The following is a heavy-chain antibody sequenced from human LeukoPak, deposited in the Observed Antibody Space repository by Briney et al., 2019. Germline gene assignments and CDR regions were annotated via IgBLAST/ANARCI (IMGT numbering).Heavy chain of an antibody. J-gene: IGHJ4*01. D-gene: IGHD6-19*01. CDR3: AREGYSSGWYVDY. CDR1: GGSISSGDYY. Sequence: LRTLSLTCTVSGGSISSGDYYWSWIRQPPGKGLGWIGYIYYSGSTYYNPSLKSRVTISVDTSKNQFTLKLSSVTAADTAVYYCAREGYSSGWYVDYWGQGTLVTVSS. CDR2: IYYSGST. V-gene: IGHV4-30-4*01.